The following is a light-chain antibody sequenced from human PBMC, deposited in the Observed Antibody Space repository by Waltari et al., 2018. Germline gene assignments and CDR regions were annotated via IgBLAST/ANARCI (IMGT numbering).Light chain of an antibody. CDR3: CSYAGSSTLV. CDR1: SSDVGSYNL. J-gene: IGLJ2*01. V-gene: IGLV2-23*01. CDR2: EGS. Sequence: QSALTQPASVSGSPGQSITISCTGPSSDVGSYNLVSWYQQHPAKAPKLMIYEGSKRPSGVSNRFSGSKSGNTASLTISGLQAEDEADYYCCSYAGSSTLVFGGGTKLTVL.